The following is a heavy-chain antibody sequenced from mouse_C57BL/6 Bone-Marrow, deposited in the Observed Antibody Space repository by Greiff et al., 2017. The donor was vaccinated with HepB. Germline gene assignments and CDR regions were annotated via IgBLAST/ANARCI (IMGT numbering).Heavy chain of an antibody. Sequence: VQLVESGAELVKPGASVKLSCKASGYTFTEYTIHWVKQRSGQGLEWIGWFYPGSGSIKYNEKFKDKATLTADKSSSTVYMELSRLTSEDSAVYFCARHEDRGSSYFYWYFDVWGTGTTVTVSS. CDR3: ARHEDRGSSYFYWYFDV. D-gene: IGHD1-1*01. J-gene: IGHJ1*03. CDR2: FYPGSGSI. V-gene: IGHV1-62-2*01. CDR1: GYTFTEYT.